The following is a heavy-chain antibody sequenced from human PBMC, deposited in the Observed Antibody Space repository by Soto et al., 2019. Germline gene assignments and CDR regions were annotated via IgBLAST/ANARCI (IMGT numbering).Heavy chain of an antibody. CDR2: INIDGATT. D-gene: IGHD3-10*01. CDR1: GFTFSSYW. J-gene: IGHJ4*02. V-gene: IGHV3-74*01. CDR3: AKEATTYYYGSGSYPAREYYFDY. Sequence: GGSLRLSCTASGFTFSSYWMHWVRQVPGKGLVWVSNINIDGATTAYADSVKGRFTISRDNAKNTLYLQMNSLRAEDTAVYYCAKEATTYYYGSGSYPAREYYFDYWGQGTLVTVSS.